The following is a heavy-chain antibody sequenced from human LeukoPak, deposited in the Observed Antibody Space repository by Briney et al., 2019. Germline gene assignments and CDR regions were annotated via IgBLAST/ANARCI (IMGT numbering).Heavy chain of an antibody. CDR3: AKGHYGSGRTYFDY. CDR2: ISGSGGST. D-gene: IGHD3-10*01. J-gene: IGHJ4*02. Sequence: GGSLRLSCAASGFTFSSYAMSWVRQAPGKGLEWVPAISGSGGSTYYADSVKGRFTISRDNSKNTLYLQMNSLRAEDTAVYYCAKGHYGSGRTYFDYWGQGTLVTVSS. V-gene: IGHV3-23*01. CDR1: GFTFSSYA.